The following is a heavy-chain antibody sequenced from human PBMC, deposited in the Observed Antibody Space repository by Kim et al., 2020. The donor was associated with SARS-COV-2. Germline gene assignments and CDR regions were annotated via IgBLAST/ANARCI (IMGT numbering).Heavy chain of an antibody. CDR2: IYYSGST. CDR3: ARDLKRAFDY. V-gene: IGHV4-59*01. J-gene: IGHJ4*02. CDR1: GGSISSYY. Sequence: SETLSLTCTVSGGSISSYYWSWIRQPPGKGLEWIGYIYYSGSTNYNPSLKSRVTISVDTSKNQFSLKLSSVTAADTAVYYCARDLKRAFDYWGQGTLVTV.